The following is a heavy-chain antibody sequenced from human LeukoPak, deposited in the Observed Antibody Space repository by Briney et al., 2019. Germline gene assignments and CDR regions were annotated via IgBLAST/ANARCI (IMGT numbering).Heavy chain of an antibody. CDR1: GYTFTGYY. D-gene: IGHD4-17*01. V-gene: IGHV1-2*02. J-gene: IGHJ6*02. CDR2: INPNSGGT. CDR3: ARVPGDYFYYGMDV. Sequence: ASVKVSCKASGYTFTGYYMHWVRQAPGQGLEWMGWINPNSGGTNYAQKFQARVTMTRDTSISTAYLELSGLRSDDTAVYYCARVPGDYFYYGMDVWGQGTTVTVSS.